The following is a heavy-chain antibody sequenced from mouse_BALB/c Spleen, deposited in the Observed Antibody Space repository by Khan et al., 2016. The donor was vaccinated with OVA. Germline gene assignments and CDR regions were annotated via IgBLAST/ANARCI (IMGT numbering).Heavy chain of an antibody. J-gene: IGHJ3*01. CDR3: TGSGYANPFAY. CDR1: GSTFSSYY. CDR2: INPTNGGT. D-gene: IGHD2-10*02. V-gene: IGHV1S81*02. Sequence: QVQLQQSGAELVKPGASVKLSCKASGSTFSSYYMYWVKQRPGQGLEWIGGINPTNGGTSFNEKFKTKATLTVDKSSSTAYMQLSSLTSEDSAVYSCTGSGYANPFAYWGQGTLVTVSA.